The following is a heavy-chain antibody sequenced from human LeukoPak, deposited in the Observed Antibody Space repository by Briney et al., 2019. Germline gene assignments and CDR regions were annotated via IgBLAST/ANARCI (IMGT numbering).Heavy chain of an antibody. J-gene: IGHJ3*02. V-gene: IGHV4-61*01. CDR2: IYYSGST. Sequence: SETLSLTCTVSGGSISSSSYYWGWIRQPPGKGLEWIGYIYYSGSTNYNPSLKSRVTISVDTSKNQFSLKLSSVTAADTAVYYCARETEDYYDSSGYYPTAHAFDIWGQGTMVTVSS. D-gene: IGHD3-22*01. CDR1: GGSISSSSYY. CDR3: ARETEDYYDSSGYYPTAHAFDI.